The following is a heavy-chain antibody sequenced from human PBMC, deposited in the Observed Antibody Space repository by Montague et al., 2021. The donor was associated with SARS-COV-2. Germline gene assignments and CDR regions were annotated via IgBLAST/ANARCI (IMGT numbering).Heavy chain of an antibody. CDR1: GGSISSGCYY. CDR2: LHSSGST. Sequence: SETLSLTCTVAGGSISSGCYYWGWIRQPPGKGLVWIGNLHSSGSTYYKSRVTISVDTSKNQFSLKVTSVTAADTAVYYCARRLGGSGWLDYWGQGTLVTVSS. D-gene: IGHD6-25*01. CDR3: ARRLGGSGWLDY. V-gene: IGHV4-39*01. J-gene: IGHJ4*02.